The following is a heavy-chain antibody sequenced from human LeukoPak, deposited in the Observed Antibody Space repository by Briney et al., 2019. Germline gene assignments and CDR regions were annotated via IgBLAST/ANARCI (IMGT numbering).Heavy chain of an antibody. CDR3: ARARSLYSSGWYAQYYFDY. D-gene: IGHD6-19*01. CDR1: GGSISGYY. CDR2: INHSGST. J-gene: IGHJ4*02. Sequence: SETLSLTCTVSGGSISGYYWSWIRQPPGKGLEWIGEINHSGSTNYNQSLKSRVTISVDTSKNQFSLELSSVTAADTAVYYCARARSLYSSGWYAQYYFDYWGQGTLVTVSS. V-gene: IGHV4-34*01.